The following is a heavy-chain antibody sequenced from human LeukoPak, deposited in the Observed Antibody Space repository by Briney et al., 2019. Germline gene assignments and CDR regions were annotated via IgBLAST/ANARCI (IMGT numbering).Heavy chain of an antibody. Sequence: GGSLRLSCAASGFTFSSYSMSWVRQAPGKGLEWVSSIRNSNAYINYADPVKGRLTNSRDNAKNSLYLQMDSLEVGDTAVYYCSRKFSGSSGLCMDVWGRGTTVTVSS. CDR2: IRNSNAYI. V-gene: IGHV3-21*01. D-gene: IGHD3-22*01. J-gene: IGHJ6*04. CDR3: SRKFSGSSGLCMDV. CDR1: GFTFSSYS.